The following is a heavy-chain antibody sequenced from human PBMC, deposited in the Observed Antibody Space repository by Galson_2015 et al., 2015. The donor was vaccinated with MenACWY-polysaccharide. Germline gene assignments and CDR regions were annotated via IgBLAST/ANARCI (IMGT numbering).Heavy chain of an antibody. CDR3: ARGGSGSLSPNGNAFDV. D-gene: IGHD3-22*01. CDR1: GDSVSSNSAA. Sequence: CAISGDSVSSNSAAWNWIRQSPSRGLEWMGRIYYRSKSSNDYAVSVKSRITINPDTSKNQFSLQLNSVTPEDTAVYFFARGGSGSLSPNGNAFDVWGQGTMVIVSS. V-gene: IGHV6-1*01. CDR2: IYYRSKSSN. J-gene: IGHJ3*01.